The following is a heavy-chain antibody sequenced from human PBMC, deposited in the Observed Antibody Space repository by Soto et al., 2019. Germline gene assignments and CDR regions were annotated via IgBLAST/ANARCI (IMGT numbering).Heavy chain of an antibody. CDR3: ARGTDDYGDYRNGMDV. D-gene: IGHD4-17*01. J-gene: IGHJ6*02. V-gene: IGHV1-2*04. CDR2: INPNSGGT. CDR1: GYTFTGYY. Sequence: ASVKVSCKASGYTFTGYYMHWVRQAPGQGLEWMGWINPNSGGTNYAQKFQGWVTMTRDTSISTAYMELSRLRSDDTAVYYCARGTDDYGDYRNGMDVWGQGTTVTVSS.